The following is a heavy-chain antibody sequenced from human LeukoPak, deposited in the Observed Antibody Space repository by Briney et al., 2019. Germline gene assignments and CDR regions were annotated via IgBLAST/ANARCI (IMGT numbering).Heavy chain of an antibody. Sequence: SETLSLTCTVSGRSISSYYWSWIRQPPGKGLECIGSIYYSGSTYYNPSLKSRVTISVDTSKNQFSLKLSSVTAADTAVYYCARHLSIVIAQSWWFDPWGQGTLVTVSS. CDR3: ARHLSIVIAQSWWFDP. D-gene: IGHD2-21*01. V-gene: IGHV4-59*05. CDR1: GRSISSYY. CDR2: IYYSGST. J-gene: IGHJ5*02.